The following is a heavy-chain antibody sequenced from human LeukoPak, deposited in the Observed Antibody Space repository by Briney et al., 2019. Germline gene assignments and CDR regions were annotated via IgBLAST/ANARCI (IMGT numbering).Heavy chain of an antibody. Sequence: PSETLSLTCAVYGGSFSGYYWSWIRQPPGKGLEWIGEINHSGSTNYNPSLKSRVTISVDTSKNQFSLKLSSVTAADTAVYYRARDADGSSGYYSPEWFDPWGQGTLVTVSS. CDR1: GGSFSGYY. CDR3: ARDADGSSGYYSPEWFDP. D-gene: IGHD3-22*01. J-gene: IGHJ5*02. V-gene: IGHV4-34*01. CDR2: INHSGST.